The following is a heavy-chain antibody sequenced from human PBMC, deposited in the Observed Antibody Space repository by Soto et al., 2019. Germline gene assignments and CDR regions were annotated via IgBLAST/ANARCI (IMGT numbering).Heavy chain of an antibody. CDR1: GGTFSRHS. D-gene: IGHD2-15*01. J-gene: IGHJ4*02. V-gene: IGHV1-69*01. CDR2: IIPIFDAT. Sequence: QVQMVQSGAEVKKPGSSARVSCKVSGGTFSRHSISWVRQAPGQGLEWMGGIIPIFDATQYAQKFQGRLTIAADESTTTCHMGLSGLRPEDTDRYYCARDFTSGRGYWGQGTLVTVS. CDR3: ARDFTSGRGY.